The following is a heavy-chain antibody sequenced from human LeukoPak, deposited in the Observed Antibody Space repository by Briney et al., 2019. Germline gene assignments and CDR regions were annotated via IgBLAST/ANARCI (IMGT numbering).Heavy chain of an antibody. V-gene: IGHV3-7*03. CDR3: ASGMGPYYYYGMDV. CDR2: IKQDGSEK. Sequence: GGSLRLSCAASGFTFSSYWMSWVRQAPGKGLEWVANIKQDGSEKYYVDSVKGRFTISRDNAKNSLYLQMNSLRAEDTAVYYCASGMGPYYYYGMDVWGQGTTVTVSS. J-gene: IGHJ6*02. D-gene: IGHD1-14*01. CDR1: GFTFSSYW.